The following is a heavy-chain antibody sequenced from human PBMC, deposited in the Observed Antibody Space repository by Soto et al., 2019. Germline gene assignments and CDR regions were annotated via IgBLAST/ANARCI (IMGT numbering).Heavy chain of an antibody. CDR3: AHTGASCSGYHCSY. CDR1: EFSLSTTGVG. J-gene: IGHJ4*02. D-gene: IGHD3-22*01. V-gene: IGHV2-5*01. CDR2: IYWNDDK. Sequence: SGPTLVNPTQTLTLTWTCSEFSLSTTGVGVGWIRQPPGKALEWLALIYWNDDKRFSPSLLSRLTITKDTSKNQVVLTMTNLNPVDTATYYFAHTGASCSGYHCSYWGQGFLVTVSS.